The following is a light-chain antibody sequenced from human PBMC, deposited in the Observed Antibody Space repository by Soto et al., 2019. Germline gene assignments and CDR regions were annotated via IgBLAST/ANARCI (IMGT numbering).Light chain of an antibody. CDR2: DAS. CDR1: QDISDF. Sequence: DIQMTQSPSSLSASVGDTVTITCQASQDISDFVNWYQHEPGKAPKVLIYDASTLATGVPSRFSGSGSGSDFTLTINNLQLEDFATYYCQQYENLPSFGGGTRVDIK. J-gene: IGKJ4*01. CDR3: QQYENLPS. V-gene: IGKV1-33*01.